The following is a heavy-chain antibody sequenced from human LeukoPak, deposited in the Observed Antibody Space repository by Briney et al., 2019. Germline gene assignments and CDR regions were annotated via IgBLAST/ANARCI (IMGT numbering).Heavy chain of an antibody. V-gene: IGHV4-59*08. CDR2: IYYSGST. CDR3: ATAWSSSGAFDI. J-gene: IGHJ3*02. Sequence: SETLSLTCTVSGGSISSYYWSWIRQPPGKGLEWIGYIYYSGSTNYNPSLKSRVTISVDTSKNQFSLKLSSVTAADTAVYYCATAWSSSGAFDIWGQGTMVTVSS. D-gene: IGHD6-6*01. CDR1: GGSISSYY.